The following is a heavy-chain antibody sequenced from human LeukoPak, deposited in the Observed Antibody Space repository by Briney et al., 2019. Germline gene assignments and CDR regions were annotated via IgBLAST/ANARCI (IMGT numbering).Heavy chain of an antibody. D-gene: IGHD3-3*01. CDR2: FDPEDGET. J-gene: IGHJ4*02. CDR3: ATVLRFLEWLPFDY. V-gene: IGHV1-24*01. CDR1: GYTLTELS. Sequence: ASVKVSCKVSGYTLTELSMHWVRQAPGKGLEWMGGFDPEDGETIYARKFQGRVTMTEDTSTDTAYMELSSLRSEDTAVYYCATVLRFLEWLPFDYWGQGTLVTVSS.